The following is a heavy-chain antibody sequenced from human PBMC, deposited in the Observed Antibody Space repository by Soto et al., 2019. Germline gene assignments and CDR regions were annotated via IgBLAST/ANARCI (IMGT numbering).Heavy chain of an antibody. D-gene: IGHD3-22*01. J-gene: IGHJ3*02. CDR1: GYSISGGYY. V-gene: IGHV4-38-2*01. CDR2: IYHSGST. Sequence: PSETLSLTCAVSGYSISGGYYWGWIRQPPGKGLEWIGSIYHSGSTYYNPSLKSRVTISVDTSKNQFSLKLSSVTAADTAVYYCARVYYDSSGYRGAGLRYAFDIRGQGTMVTVSS. CDR3: ARVYYDSSGYRGAGLRYAFDI.